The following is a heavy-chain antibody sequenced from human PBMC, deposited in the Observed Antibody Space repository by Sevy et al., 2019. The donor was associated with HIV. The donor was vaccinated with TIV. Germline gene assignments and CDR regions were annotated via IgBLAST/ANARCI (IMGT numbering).Heavy chain of an antibody. V-gene: IGHV3-11*01. CDR1: GFTFSDYY. CDR3: ARENTMIEEPGWFDP. CDR2: IDRSGSTI. J-gene: IGHJ5*02. D-gene: IGHD3-22*01. Sequence: GVSLRLSCAASGFTFSDYYMSWIRQAPGKGLEWVSYIDRSGSTINYADSVKGRFTISRDNAKKSVYLQINSLRAEDTAVYYCARENTMIEEPGWFDPWGQGTLVTVSS.